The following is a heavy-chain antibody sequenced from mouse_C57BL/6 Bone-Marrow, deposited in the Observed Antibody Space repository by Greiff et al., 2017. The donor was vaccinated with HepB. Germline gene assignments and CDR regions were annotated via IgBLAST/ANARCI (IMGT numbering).Heavy chain of an antibody. CDR1: GFTFSDYG. Sequence: EVQRVESGGGLVKPGGSLKLSCAASGFTFSDYGMHWVRQAPEKGLEWVAYISSGSSTIYYADTVKGRFTISRDNAKNTLFLQMTSLRSEDTAMYYCARLEGDEAWFAYWGQGTLVTVSA. J-gene: IGHJ3*01. CDR3: ARLEGDEAWFAY. V-gene: IGHV5-17*01. D-gene: IGHD3-3*01. CDR2: ISSGSSTI.